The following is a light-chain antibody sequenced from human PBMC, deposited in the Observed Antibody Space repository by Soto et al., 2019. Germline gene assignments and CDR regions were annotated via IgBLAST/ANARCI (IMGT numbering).Light chain of an antibody. CDR2: AAS. CDR1: QSISTY. CDR3: QQYNSYPLT. J-gene: IGKJ4*01. Sequence: DIQMTQSPSSLSASVGDRVTITCRASQSISTYLNWYHQKPGKAPDLLIYAASSLKSGVPSRFSGSGSGTDFTLTISSVQPEDFATYYCQQYNSYPLTFGGGTKVDI. V-gene: IGKV1-16*01.